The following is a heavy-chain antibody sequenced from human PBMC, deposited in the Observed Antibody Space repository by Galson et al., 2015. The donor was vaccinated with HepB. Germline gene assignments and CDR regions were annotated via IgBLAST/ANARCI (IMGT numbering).Heavy chain of an antibody. D-gene: IGHD5-18*01. CDR2: IWYDGSNK. V-gene: IGHV3-33*01. Sequence: LRLSCAASGFTFRTYNIHWVRQAPGKGLEWVAAIWYDGSNKYYADSVRGRFTISRDNSNNTVHVQMNSLRAEDTGLYFCARGMGYSYGYFDFWGQGALVTVSS. J-gene: IGHJ4*02. CDR3: ARGMGYSYGYFDF. CDR1: GFTFRTYN.